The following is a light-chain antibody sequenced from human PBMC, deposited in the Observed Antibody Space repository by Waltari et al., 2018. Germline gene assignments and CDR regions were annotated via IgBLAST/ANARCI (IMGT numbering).Light chain of an antibody. J-gene: IGLJ3*02. Sequence: FLLTQPHSVSESPGETVTISCTRNSGNIAANYVQWFQQRPGRSPTTVIYEDNHRPSGVPDRYSASVDTSSKSASLTISGLKTEDEADYYCQSYDGTIWVFGGGTKLTVL. CDR2: EDN. CDR3: QSYDGTIWV. CDR1: SGNIAANY. V-gene: IGLV6-57*01.